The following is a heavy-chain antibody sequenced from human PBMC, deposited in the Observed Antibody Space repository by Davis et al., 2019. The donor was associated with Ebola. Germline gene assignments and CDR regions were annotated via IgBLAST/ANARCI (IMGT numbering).Heavy chain of an antibody. Sequence: ASVKVSCKASGYTFTSYVISWVRQAPGQGLEWMGWISAYNGNTNYAQKLQGRVTMTTDTSTSTAYMELRSLRSDDTAVYYCARGQSYYDILTGYSLYYYYGMDVWGKGTTVTVSS. J-gene: IGHJ6*04. V-gene: IGHV1-18*01. D-gene: IGHD3-9*01. CDR2: ISAYNGNT. CDR1: GYTFTSYV. CDR3: ARGQSYYDILTGYSLYYYYGMDV.